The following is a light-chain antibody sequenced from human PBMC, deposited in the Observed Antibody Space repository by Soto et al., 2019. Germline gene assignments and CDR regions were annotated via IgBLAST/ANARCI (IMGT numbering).Light chain of an antibody. CDR3: QQYGSSPFT. V-gene: IGKV3-20*01. CDR2: GAS. CDR1: QSVSSSY. J-gene: IGKJ4*01. Sequence: EIVLTQSPGTLSLSPGERATLSCRASQSVSSSYLAWYQQKPGQAPRLLIYGASTRASGIPDRFSGSGSGTDFTLTLSRLEPEDFALYYCQQYGSSPFTFGGGTKLEIK.